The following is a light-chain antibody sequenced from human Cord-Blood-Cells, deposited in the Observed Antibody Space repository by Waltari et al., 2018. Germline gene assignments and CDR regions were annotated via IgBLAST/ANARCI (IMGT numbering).Light chain of an antibody. CDR2: EVS. J-gene: IGLJ2*01. CDR3: SSYAGSNNVV. Sequence: QSALTQPPSASGSPGQSVTISCTGTSSAVGGYNSVPWYQQHPGKAPKLMIYEVSKRPSWVPDRFSGSKSGNTASLTVSGLQAEDEADYYCSSYAGSNNVVFGGGTKLTVL. V-gene: IGLV2-8*01. CDR1: SSAVGGYNS.